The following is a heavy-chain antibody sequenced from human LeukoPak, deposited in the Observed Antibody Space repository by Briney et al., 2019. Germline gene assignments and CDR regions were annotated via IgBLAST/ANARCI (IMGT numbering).Heavy chain of an antibody. D-gene: IGHD6-19*01. J-gene: IGHJ4*02. CDR2: ISSSGSTI. CDR1: GFTFSDYY. Sequence: PGGSLRLSCAASGFTFSDYYMSWIRQAPGKGLEWVSYISSSGSTIYYADSVKGRFTISRDNAKNSLYLQMNSLRAEDTAVYYCARDPSRSGWDYYFDYWGQGTLVTVSS. V-gene: IGHV3-11*01. CDR3: ARDPSRSGWDYYFDY.